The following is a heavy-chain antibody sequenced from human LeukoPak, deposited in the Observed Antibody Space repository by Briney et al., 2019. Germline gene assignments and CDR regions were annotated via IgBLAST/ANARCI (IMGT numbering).Heavy chain of an antibody. D-gene: IGHD2-21*02. CDR1: GYTFTSYG. CDR3: ARAKSYCGGDCYPDFDY. V-gene: IGHV1-18*01. J-gene: IGHJ4*02. Sequence: ASVKVSCKASGYTFTSYGISWVRQASGQGLEWMGWISAYNGNTNYAQKLQGRVTMTTDTSTSTAYMELRSLRSDDTAVYYCARAKSYCGGDCYPDFDYWGQGTLVTVSS. CDR2: ISAYNGNT.